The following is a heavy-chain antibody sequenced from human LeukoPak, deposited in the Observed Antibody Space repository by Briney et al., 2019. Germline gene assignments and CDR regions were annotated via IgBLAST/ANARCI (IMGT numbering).Heavy chain of an antibody. Sequence: SVKVSCKASGGTFSSYAIRWVRQAPGQGLEWMGRIIPILGVANYAQKLQGRVTITADKSTSTAYMELSSLRSEDTAVYYCASAYYYDSSGSFDYWGQGTLVTVSS. D-gene: IGHD3-22*01. CDR1: GGTFSSYA. CDR2: IIPILGVA. CDR3: ASAYYYDSSGSFDY. J-gene: IGHJ4*02. V-gene: IGHV1-69*04.